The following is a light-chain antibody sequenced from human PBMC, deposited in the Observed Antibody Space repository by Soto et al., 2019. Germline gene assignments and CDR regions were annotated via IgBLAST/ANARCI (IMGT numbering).Light chain of an antibody. CDR3: QSYDSSLSDYV. CDR1: SSNIGAGYD. Sequence: QSVLTQPPSVSGAPGQRVTISCTGSSSNIGAGYDVHWYQHLPGTAPNLLIYDNTNRPSGVPDRFSGSKSGTSASLAITGLQAEDEADYYSQSYDSSLSDYVFGTGTKLTVL. J-gene: IGLJ1*01. V-gene: IGLV1-40*01. CDR2: DNT.